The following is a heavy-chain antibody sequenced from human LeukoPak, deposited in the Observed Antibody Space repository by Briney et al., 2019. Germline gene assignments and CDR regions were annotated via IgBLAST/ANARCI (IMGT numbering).Heavy chain of an antibody. CDR3: ARDIWYYYDSSEDDY. CDR2: ISSSSSYI. V-gene: IGHV3-21*01. CDR1: GFTFSSYS. Sequence: PGGSLRLSCAASGFTFSSYSMNWVRQAPGKGLEWVSSISSSSSYIYYADSVKGRFTISRDNAKNSLYLQMNSLRAEDTAVYYCARDIWYYYDSSEDDYWGQGTLVTVSS. D-gene: IGHD3-22*01. J-gene: IGHJ4*02.